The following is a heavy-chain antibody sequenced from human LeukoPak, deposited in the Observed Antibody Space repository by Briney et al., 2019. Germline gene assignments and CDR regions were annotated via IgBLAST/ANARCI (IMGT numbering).Heavy chain of an antibody. D-gene: IGHD6-19*01. CDR3: AKVDGTGNSVFDY. J-gene: IGHJ4*02. CDR1: GFTFNTYW. V-gene: IGHV3-74*01. CDR2: INPDGRTT. Sequence: GGSLRLSCAASGFTFNTYWMHWVRQAPGKGLVWVSRINPDGRTTNYADSVKGRFTISRDNAKNTPYLQMNSLRVDDTATYYCAKVDGTGNSVFDYWGQGTLVPVFS.